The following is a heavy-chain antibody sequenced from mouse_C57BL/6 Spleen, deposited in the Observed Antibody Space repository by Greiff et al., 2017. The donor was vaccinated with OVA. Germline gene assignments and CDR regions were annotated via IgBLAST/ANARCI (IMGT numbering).Heavy chain of an antibody. CDR2: INPSTGGT. V-gene: IGHV1-42*01. J-gene: IGHJ2*01. D-gene: IGHD2-5*01. CDR1: GYSFTGYY. CDR3: ARIYSNYGYFDY. Sequence: EVKLQESGPELVKPGASVKISCKASGYSFTGYYMNWVKQSPEKSLEWIGEINPSTGGTTYNQKFKAKATLTVDKSSSTAYMQLKSLTSEDSAVYYCARIYSNYGYFDYWGQGTTLTVSS.